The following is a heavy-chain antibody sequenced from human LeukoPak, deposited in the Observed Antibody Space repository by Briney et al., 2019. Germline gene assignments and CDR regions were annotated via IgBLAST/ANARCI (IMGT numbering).Heavy chain of an antibody. J-gene: IGHJ4*02. CDR1: GFTFSTYN. V-gene: IGHV3-48*04. CDR3: ARGDSSSWSPFDY. D-gene: IGHD6-13*01. CDR2: ITSNINTI. Sequence: GGSLRLSCAASGFTFSTYNMNWVRQAPGKGLEWLAYITSNINTIYYADSVKGRFTISRDNAKNSLYLQMNSLRAEDTAVYYCARGDSSSWSPFDYWGQGTLVTVSS.